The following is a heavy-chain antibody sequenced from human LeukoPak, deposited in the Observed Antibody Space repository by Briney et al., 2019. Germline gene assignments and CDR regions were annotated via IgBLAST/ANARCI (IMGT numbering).Heavy chain of an antibody. V-gene: IGHV1-69*13. CDR2: IIPIFGTA. D-gene: IGHD3-22*01. J-gene: IGHJ4*02. Sequence: ASVKVSCKASGGTFSSYAISWVRQAPGQGLEWMGGIIPIFGTANYAQKFQGRVTITADESTSTAYMELSSLRSEDTAVYYCARVGRSGDDYDFDYWGQGTLVTVSS. CDR3: ARVGRSGDDYDFDY. CDR1: GGTFSSYA.